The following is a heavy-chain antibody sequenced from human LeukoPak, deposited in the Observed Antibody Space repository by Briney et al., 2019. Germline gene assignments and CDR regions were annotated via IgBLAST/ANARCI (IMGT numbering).Heavy chain of an antibody. CDR1: GFTFSSND. Sequence: GGSLRLSCEASGFTFSSNDMHWVRQAPGKGLEWVSYISSSSSTIYYADSVKGRFTISRDNAKNSLYLQMNSLRAEDTALYYCARVIGIAAAGFMDVWGKGTTVTVSS. CDR3: ARVIGIAAAGFMDV. J-gene: IGHJ6*03. CDR2: ISSSSSTI. D-gene: IGHD6-13*01. V-gene: IGHV3-48*01.